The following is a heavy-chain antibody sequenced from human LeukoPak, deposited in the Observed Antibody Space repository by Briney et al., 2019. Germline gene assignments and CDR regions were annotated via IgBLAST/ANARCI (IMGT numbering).Heavy chain of an antibody. CDR1: GFIVSTNY. V-gene: IGHV3-53*01. D-gene: IGHD2-8*02. CDR3: ARVAVSGPTGWFDS. J-gene: IGHJ5*01. CDR2: IYGGGDT. Sequence: PGGSLRLSCAASGFIVSTNYMSWVRQAPGKGLEWVSIIYGGGDTYYADSVKGRFTISRDNVDNVVYLEMNSLGAEDTATYYCARVAVSGPTGWFDSWGQGTLVIVSS.